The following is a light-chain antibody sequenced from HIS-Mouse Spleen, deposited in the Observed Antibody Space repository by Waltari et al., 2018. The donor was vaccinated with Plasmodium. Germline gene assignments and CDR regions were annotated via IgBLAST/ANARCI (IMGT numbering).Light chain of an antibody. CDR1: ALPKKY. J-gene: IGLJ3*02. Sequence: SYELTQPPSVSVSPGQTARITCSGDALPKKYAYWYQQKSGQAPVLVIHEDSKRPAGIPGRFSGSSSGTMATLTISGAQVEDEAAYYCYATDSSGNHRVFGGGTKLTVL. CDR3: YATDSSGNHRV. CDR2: EDS. V-gene: IGLV3-10*01.